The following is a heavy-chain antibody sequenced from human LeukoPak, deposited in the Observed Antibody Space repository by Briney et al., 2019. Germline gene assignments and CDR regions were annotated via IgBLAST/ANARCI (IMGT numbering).Heavy chain of an antibody. CDR2: ISSSGSTI. J-gene: IGHJ3*02. Sequence: GGSLRLSCAASGFTFSDYYMSWIRQAPGKGLEWVSYISSSGSTIYYADSVKGRFTISRDNAKNSLYLQMNSLRAEDTAVYYCARDYYDSSGCYLAFDIWGQGTMVTVSS. D-gene: IGHD3-22*01. V-gene: IGHV3-11*01. CDR3: ARDYYDSSGCYLAFDI. CDR1: GFTFSDYY.